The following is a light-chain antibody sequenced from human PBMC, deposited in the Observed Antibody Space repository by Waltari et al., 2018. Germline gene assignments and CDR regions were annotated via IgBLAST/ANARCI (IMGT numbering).Light chain of an antibody. CDR2: YAN. V-gene: IGKV1-13*02. Sequence: IQLSQSPSSLSASVGDRVTITCRASQGFSSYFTWYQQKPGKAPKLLIYYANSLASGVQARFSGSGAGRECTLTMSSLQAEDFATCCFEQGKRYPFSFGPGSKLDV. J-gene: IGKJ3*01. CDR1: QGFSSY. CDR3: EQGKRYPFS.